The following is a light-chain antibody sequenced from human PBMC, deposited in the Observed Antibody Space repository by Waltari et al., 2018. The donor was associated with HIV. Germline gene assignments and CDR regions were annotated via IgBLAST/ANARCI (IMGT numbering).Light chain of an antibody. V-gene: IGLV3-27*01. J-gene: IGLJ2*01. CDR3: YCPPDNNLGI. CDR1: VLTAKY. Sequence: YELTQPSSVSVSPGQTARITCSGDVLTAKYARWCQQEAGQAPVLVIYKDTERPPGIPERFSGSTSGTTITLTIRGAQVEDEADYYCYCPPDNNLGIFGGGTRLTVL. CDR2: KDT.